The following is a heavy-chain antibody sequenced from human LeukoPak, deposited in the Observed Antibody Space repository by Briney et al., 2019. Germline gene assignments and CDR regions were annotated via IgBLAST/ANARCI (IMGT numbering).Heavy chain of an antibody. V-gene: IGHV4-59*13. CDR3: ARYDGDYGSFSMDV. J-gene: IGHJ6*03. CDR2: ISVRGST. CDR1: LESNSGYF. Sequence: SGALSLTFVCTLESNSGYFWNWIGPPPWRGLDWIGCISVRGSTNYSPYIKSRVSISVEMTENQFSLKLNSVTAADTAVYYCARYDGDYGSFSMDVWGKATTVTVS. D-gene: IGHD4-17*01.